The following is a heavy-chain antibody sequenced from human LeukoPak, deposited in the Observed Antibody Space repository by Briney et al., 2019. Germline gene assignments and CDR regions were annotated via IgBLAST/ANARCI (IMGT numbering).Heavy chain of an antibody. Sequence: GGSLRLSCAASGFTFSSSGMHWVRQTPGKGLEWVAIVSYDGSNKYYADSVKGRFTISRDNSKNTLYLQMDSLRAEDTAVYYCARDSGDSSDYYYEGNAFDIWGHGTMVTVSS. J-gene: IGHJ3*02. CDR3: ARDSGDSSDYYYEGNAFDI. V-gene: IGHV3-30*03. CDR1: GFTFSSSG. D-gene: IGHD3-22*01. CDR2: VSYDGSNK.